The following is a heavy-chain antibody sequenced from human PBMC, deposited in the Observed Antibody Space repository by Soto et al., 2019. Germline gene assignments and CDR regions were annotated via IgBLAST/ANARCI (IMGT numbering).Heavy chain of an antibody. CDR2: ISGSGGST. CDR1: GFTFSSYA. CDR3: AKAPVVVPAAPGWHFDY. Sequence: GGSLRLSCAASGFTFSSYAMSWVRQAPGKGLEWVSAISGSGGSTYYADSVKGRFTISRDNSKNTLYLQMNSLRAEDTAVYYCAKAPVVVPAAPGWHFDYWGKGTLVTVAS. D-gene: IGHD2-2*01. V-gene: IGHV3-23*01. J-gene: IGHJ4*02.